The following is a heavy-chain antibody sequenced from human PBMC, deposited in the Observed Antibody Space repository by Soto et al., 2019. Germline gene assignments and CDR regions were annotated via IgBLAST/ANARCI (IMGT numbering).Heavy chain of an antibody. CDR3: ARPFDTSGWYDH. J-gene: IGHJ5*02. CDR2: IYPGDSDT. D-gene: IGHD6-19*01. CDR1: GYSFTTYW. V-gene: IGHV5-51*01. Sequence: GESLKISCKGSGYSFTTYWIAWGREMPGKGLECMGIIYPGDSDTRYSPSFQGQVTISADKSINTAYLQWSSLKASDSAIYYCARPFDTSGWYDHWGQGTLVTVS.